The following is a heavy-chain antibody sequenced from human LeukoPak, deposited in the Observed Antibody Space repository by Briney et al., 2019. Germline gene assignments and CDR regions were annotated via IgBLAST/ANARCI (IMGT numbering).Heavy chain of an antibody. J-gene: IGHJ3*01. V-gene: IGHV3-21*06. CDR3: ARVLLGMSAFDL. CDR1: GFTFSDYT. Sequence: GGSLRLSCVASGFTFSDYTMHWVRQAPGKALEWVSSINSGNNYIYYADSVKGQFTISRDNAKNSLFLQMNSLRADDTAVYSCARVLLGMSAFDLWGQGTMVSVSS. CDR2: INSGNNYI. D-gene: IGHD3-9*01.